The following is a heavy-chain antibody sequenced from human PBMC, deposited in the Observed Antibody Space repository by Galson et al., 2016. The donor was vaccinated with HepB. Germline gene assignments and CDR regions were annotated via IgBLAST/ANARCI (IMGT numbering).Heavy chain of an antibody. Sequence: SLRLSCATSGFPFSRYWMTWVRQAPGKGLEWVANIRQDESERYYVDSVKGRFTISRDNAKSTLYLQMNSLRAEDTAVYYCARDGGYQSATSPYGMDVWGQGTTVTVSS. CDR2: IRQDESER. CDR1: GFPFSRYW. J-gene: IGHJ6*02. V-gene: IGHV3-7*03. D-gene: IGHD5-12*01. CDR3: ARDGGYQSATSPYGMDV.